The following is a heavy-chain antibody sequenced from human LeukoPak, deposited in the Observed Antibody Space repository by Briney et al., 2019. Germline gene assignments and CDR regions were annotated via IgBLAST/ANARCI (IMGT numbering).Heavy chain of an antibody. Sequence: GGSLRLSCVGSTFIFGSYSMNWVRQAPGKGLEWVANIKQDGSEKYYVDSVKGRFTISRDNAKNSLYLQMNSLRAEDTAVYYCARGITIFGVVTQYYYYGMDVWGQGTTVTVSS. J-gene: IGHJ6*02. CDR1: TFIFGSYS. V-gene: IGHV3-7*04. D-gene: IGHD3-3*01. CDR3: ARGITIFGVVTQYYYYGMDV. CDR2: IKQDGSEK.